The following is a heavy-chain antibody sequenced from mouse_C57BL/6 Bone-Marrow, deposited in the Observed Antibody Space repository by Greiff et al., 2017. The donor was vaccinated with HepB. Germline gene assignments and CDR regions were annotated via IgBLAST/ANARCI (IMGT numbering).Heavy chain of an antibody. CDR1: GYTFTSYW. J-gene: IGHJ2*01. V-gene: IGHV1-64*01. Sequence: QVQLQQPGAELVKPGASVKLSCKASGYTFTSYWMHWVKQRPGQGLEWIGMIHPNSGSTNYNEKFKSKATLTVDKSSSTAYMQLSSLTSEDSAVYYCARYPWGAHYFDYWGQGTTLTVSS. CDR2: IHPNSGST. D-gene: IGHD3-1*01. CDR3: ARYPWGAHYFDY.